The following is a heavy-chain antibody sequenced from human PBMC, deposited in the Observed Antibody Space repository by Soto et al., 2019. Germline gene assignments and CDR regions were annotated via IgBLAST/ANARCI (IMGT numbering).Heavy chain of an antibody. Sequence: ASVKVSCKASGYTFTSYGISWVRQAPGQGLEWMGWIIPIFGTANYAQKFQGRVTITADESTSTAYMELSSLRSEDTAVYYCAGRGAFGAAGLEGAFEIWGQGTMVTVSS. V-gene: IGHV1-69*13. CDR3: AGRGAFGAAGLEGAFEI. CDR1: GYTFTSYG. CDR2: IIPIFGTA. J-gene: IGHJ3*02. D-gene: IGHD6-13*01.